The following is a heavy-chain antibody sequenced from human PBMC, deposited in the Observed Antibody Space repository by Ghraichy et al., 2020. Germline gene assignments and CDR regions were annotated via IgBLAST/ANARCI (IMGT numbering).Heavy chain of an antibody. CDR1: GYTISNYW. J-gene: IGHJ4*02. Sequence: GGSLRLSCAASGYTISNYWNSWVRQDPAKGLEWVANIKQDGSEKYYVDSVKGRFTISRDTAKNSLYLQMNSLRAADTAVYYCARAGGWYYFDYWGQGTLVSASS. V-gene: IGHV3-7*03. CDR3: ARAGGWYYFDY. D-gene: IGHD6-19*01. CDR2: IKQDGSEK.